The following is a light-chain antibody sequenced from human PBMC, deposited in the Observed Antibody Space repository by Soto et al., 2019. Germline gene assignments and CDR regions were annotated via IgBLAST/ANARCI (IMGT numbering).Light chain of an antibody. CDR1: HSVGTN. Sequence: MTQSPDTLSVSPGDRVTLSCRASHSVGTNLAWYQQKPGQAPRLLIYGASARATDVPVRFSGSGSGTEFSLTISSLQSEDFAVYYCQQYNRWPPITFGQGTRLEIK. J-gene: IGKJ5*01. CDR2: GAS. CDR3: QQYNRWPPIT. V-gene: IGKV3-15*01.